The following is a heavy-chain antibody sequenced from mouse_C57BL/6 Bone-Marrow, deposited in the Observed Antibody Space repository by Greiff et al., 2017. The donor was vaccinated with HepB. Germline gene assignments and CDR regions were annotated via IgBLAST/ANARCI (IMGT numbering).Heavy chain of an antibody. CDR1: GYTFTDYY. CDR2: INPNNGGT. CDR3: ATPLLWYFDV. D-gene: IGHD2-10*01. J-gene: IGHJ1*03. V-gene: IGHV1-26*01. Sequence: VQLQQSGPELVKPGASVKISCKASGYTFTDYYMNWVKQSHGKSLEWIGDINPNNGGTSYNQKFKGKATLTVDKSSSTAYMELRSLTSEDSAVYYCATPLLWYFDVGGTGTTVTVSS.